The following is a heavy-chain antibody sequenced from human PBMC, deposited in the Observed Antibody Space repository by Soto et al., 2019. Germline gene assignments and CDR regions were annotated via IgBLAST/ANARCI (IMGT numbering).Heavy chain of an antibody. Sequence: GESLKISCKGSGYSFTSYWISWVRQMPGKGLEWMGRIDPSDSYTNYSPSFQGHVTISADKSISTAYLQWSSLKASDTAMYYCARHGSGSYYYYGMDVWGQGTTVTVS. J-gene: IGHJ6*02. CDR1: GYSFTSYW. CDR2: IDPSDSYT. D-gene: IGHD1-26*01. CDR3: ARHGSGSYYYYGMDV. V-gene: IGHV5-10-1*01.